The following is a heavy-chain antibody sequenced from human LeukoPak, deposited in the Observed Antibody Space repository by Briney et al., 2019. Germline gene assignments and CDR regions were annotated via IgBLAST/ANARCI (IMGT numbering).Heavy chain of an antibody. CDR2: ISYDGSNK. Sequence: GGSLRLSCAASGFTFSSYAMHWVRQAPGKGLEWVAVISYDGSNKYYADSVKGRFTISRDNSKNTLYLQMNSLRAEDTAVYYCAREGGDGYNNSPRYFDYWGQGTLVTVSS. V-gene: IGHV3-30-3*01. J-gene: IGHJ4*02. D-gene: IGHD5-24*01. CDR3: AREGGDGYNNSPRYFDY. CDR1: GFTFSSYA.